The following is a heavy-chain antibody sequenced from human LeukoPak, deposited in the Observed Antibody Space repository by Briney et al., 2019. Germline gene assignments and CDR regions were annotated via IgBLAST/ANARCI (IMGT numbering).Heavy chain of an antibody. CDR1: DGTFTFYY. CDR2: SGQGGGA. Sequence: SETLSLTCDVVDGTFTFYYWSWIRQPPGKGLEWIGESGQGGGANYNPSLRNRVIISVEASSNQISLKMTSVTAADTAVYYCARGRGHSYGLWGQGKLVIVSS. V-gene: IGHV4-34*01. J-gene: IGHJ4*02. CDR3: ARGRGHSYGL. D-gene: IGHD5-18*01.